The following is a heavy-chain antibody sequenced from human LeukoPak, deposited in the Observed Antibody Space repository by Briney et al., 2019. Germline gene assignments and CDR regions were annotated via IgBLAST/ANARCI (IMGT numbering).Heavy chain of an antibody. V-gene: IGHV3-30*04. CDR3: ATGGYSSSWYPFDY. D-gene: IGHD6-13*01. Sequence: PGRSLRLSCAASGFTFSSYAMHWVRQAPGKGLEWVAVISYDGSNKYYADSVKGRFTISRDNSKNTLYLQMNSLRAEDTAVYYCATGGYSSSWYPFDYWGQGTLVTVSS. CDR1: GFTFSSYA. J-gene: IGHJ4*02. CDR2: ISYDGSNK.